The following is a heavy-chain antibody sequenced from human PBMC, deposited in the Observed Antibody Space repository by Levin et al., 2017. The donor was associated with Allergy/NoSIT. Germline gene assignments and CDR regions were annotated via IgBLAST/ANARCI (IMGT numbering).Heavy chain of an antibody. J-gene: IGHJ6*03. V-gene: IGHV4-34*01. Sequence: GSLRLSCAVYGGSFSGYYWSWIRQPPGKGLEWIGEINHSGSTNYNPSLKSRVTISVDTSKNQFSLKLGSVTAADTAVYYCARGLRDGQKVYYYMDVWGKGTTVTVSS. CDR2: INHSGST. CDR1: GGSFSGYY. CDR3: ARGLRDGQKVYYYMDV.